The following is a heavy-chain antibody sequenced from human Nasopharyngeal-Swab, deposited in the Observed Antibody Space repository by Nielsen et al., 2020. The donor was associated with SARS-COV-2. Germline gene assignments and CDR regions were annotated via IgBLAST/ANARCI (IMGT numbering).Heavy chain of an antibody. D-gene: IGHD5-18*01. CDR2: IYHSGST. V-gene: IGHV4-30-2*01. Sequence: SETLSLTCAVSGGSISSGGYSWSWIRQPPGKGLEWIGYIYHSGSTYYNPSLKSRVTISVDTSKNQFSLELSSVTAADTAVYYCARREGGQLWSYPFDYWGQGTLVTVSS. CDR1: GGSISSGGYS. CDR3: ARREGGQLWSYPFDY. J-gene: IGHJ4*02.